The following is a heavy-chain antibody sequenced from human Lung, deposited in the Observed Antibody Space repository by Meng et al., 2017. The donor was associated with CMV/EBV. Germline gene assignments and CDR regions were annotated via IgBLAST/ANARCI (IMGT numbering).Heavy chain of an antibody. Sequence: ASVXVSXKASGYTFTGYYMHWVRQAPGQGLEWMGWINPNSGGTNYAQKFQGRVTMTRDTSISTAYMELSRLRSDDTAVYYCARSRASTCFHETWGQGTLVTVAS. CDR1: GYTFTGYY. D-gene: IGHD2-2*01. J-gene: IGHJ4*02. CDR3: ARSRASTCFHET. CDR2: INPNSGGT. V-gene: IGHV1-2*02.